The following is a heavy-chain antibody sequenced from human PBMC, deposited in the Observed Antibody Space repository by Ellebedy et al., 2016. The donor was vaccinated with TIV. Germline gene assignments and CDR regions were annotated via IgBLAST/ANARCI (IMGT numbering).Heavy chain of an antibody. Sequence: GESLKISCKGSGYSFTNYWITWVRQMPGKGLEWMGRIDPSDSYTNYSPFFQGHVTISADTSISTAYLQWSSLKASDTAMYYCATHVRSGSYPFLFDSWGQGTLVTVSS. J-gene: IGHJ4*02. V-gene: IGHV5-10-1*01. D-gene: IGHD3-10*01. CDR3: ATHVRSGSYPFLFDS. CDR2: IDPSDSYT. CDR1: GYSFTNYW.